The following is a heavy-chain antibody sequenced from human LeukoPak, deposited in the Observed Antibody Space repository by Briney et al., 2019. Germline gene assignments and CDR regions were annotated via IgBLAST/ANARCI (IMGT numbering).Heavy chain of an antibody. CDR3: ARDSRSGWGNWFDP. Sequence: GGSLRLSCAASGFTVSSNYMSWVRQAPGKGLEWVSVIYSGGSTYYADSAKGRFTISRDSSKNTLYLQMNSLRAEDTAVYYCARDSRSGWGNWFDPWGQGTLVTVSS. J-gene: IGHJ5*02. CDR1: GFTVSSNY. D-gene: IGHD6-19*01. CDR2: IYSGGST. V-gene: IGHV3-66*01.